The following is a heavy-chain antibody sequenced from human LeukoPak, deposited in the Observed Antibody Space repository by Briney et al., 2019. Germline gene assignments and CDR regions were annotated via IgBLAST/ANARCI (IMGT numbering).Heavy chain of an antibody. D-gene: IGHD3-22*01. V-gene: IGHV4-31*03. CDR2: IYYSGST. Sequence: SETLSLTCTVSGGSISGSYWSWIRQHPGKGLEWIGYIYYSGSTYYNPSLKSRVTISVDTSKNQFSLKLSSVTAADTAVYYCAREGYYDSSGPDSIDYWGQGTLVTVSS. CDR1: GGSISGSY. CDR3: AREGYYDSSGPDSIDY. J-gene: IGHJ4*02.